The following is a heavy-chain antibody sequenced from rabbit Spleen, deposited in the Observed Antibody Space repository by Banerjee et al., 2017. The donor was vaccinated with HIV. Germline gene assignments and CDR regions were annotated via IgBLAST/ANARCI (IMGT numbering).Heavy chain of an antibody. D-gene: IGHD2-1*01. J-gene: IGHJ4*01. CDR1: GFSFSTSYD. CDR2: IYTGNAKT. Sequence: EESGGDLVKPGASLTLTCTASGFSFSTSYDMCWVRQAPGKGLEWIGCIYTGNAKTYYASWAKGRFTISKASSTTVTLQMTSLTAADTATYFCARGSATMTMVITGYYLNLWGPGTLVTVS. V-gene: IGHV1S40*01. CDR3: ARGSATMTMVITGYYLNL.